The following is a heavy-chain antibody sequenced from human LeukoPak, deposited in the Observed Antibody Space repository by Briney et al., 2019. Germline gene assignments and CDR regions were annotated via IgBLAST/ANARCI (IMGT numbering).Heavy chain of an antibody. CDR3: ARTGGFASGTYYPFDY. V-gene: IGHV4-34*01. CDR2: INHSGST. Sequence: SETLSLTCAVFGGSFSNYYWSWIRQPPGKGPEWIGEINHSGSTNYNPSLKSRITISVDTSKNQFSLKLSSVTAADTAVYYCARTGGFASGTYYPFDYWGQGTLVTVSS. CDR1: GGSFSNYY. J-gene: IGHJ4*02. D-gene: IGHD3-10*01.